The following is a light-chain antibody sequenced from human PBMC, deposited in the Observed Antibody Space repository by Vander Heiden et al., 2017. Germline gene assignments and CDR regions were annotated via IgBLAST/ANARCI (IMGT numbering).Light chain of an antibody. Sequence: IQMTQSPSTLSASVGDRVIITCRASQSIGSWLAWYQQKPGKAPNLLIYKASSLEGGVPSRFSGSGSGTEFTLTISSLQPDDFATYYCQQYNSYSRTFGPGTKVEIK. V-gene: IGKV1-5*03. CDR3: QQYNSYSRT. CDR1: QSIGSW. CDR2: KAS. J-gene: IGKJ1*01.